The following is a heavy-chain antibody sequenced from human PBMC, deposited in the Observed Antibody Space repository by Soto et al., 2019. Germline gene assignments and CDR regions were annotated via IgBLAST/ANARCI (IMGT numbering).Heavy chain of an antibody. D-gene: IGHD2-15*01. CDR1: GFTFRAYA. CDR2: MSSRSDTL. CDR3: ARDWDIVILSVPIPNYNYGMDV. J-gene: IGHJ6*02. Sequence: GSLGLSCECSGFTFRAYAMTWVRQAPGKGLEWVSYMSSRSDTLYYADSVKGRFTISRDNAKNSVYLQVNNLRDEDTAVYYCARDWDIVILSVPIPNYNYGMDVWGQGTTVTVSS. V-gene: IGHV3-48*02.